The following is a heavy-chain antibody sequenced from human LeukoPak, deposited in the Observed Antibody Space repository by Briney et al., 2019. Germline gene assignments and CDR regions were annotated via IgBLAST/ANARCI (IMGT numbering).Heavy chain of an antibody. CDR1: GDSISDSSHY. CDR3: ARRSVYWYFDL. V-gene: IGHV4-39*07. J-gene: IGHJ2*01. CDR2: IYYNGRS. Sequence: SETLSLTCTVSGDSISDSSHYWDWIRQPPGKGLEWIGTIYYNGRSSYNPTLKSRVTISVDTPKNQFSLRLTSVTAADTAIYFCARRSVYWYFDLWGRGTLVTVSS.